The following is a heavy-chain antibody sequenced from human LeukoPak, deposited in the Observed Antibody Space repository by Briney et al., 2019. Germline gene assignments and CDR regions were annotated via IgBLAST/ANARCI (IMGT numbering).Heavy chain of an antibody. CDR1: GGSISHYY. D-gene: IGHD6-6*01. Sequence: PSETLSLTCTVSGGSISHYYWSWIRQPPGKGLEWIGYIYYSGSTNYNPSLKSRVIISVDTSKNQFSLKLSSVTAADTAVYYCARTPSLAARYFDYWGQGTLVTVSS. V-gene: IGHV4-59*01. J-gene: IGHJ4*02. CDR3: ARTPSLAARYFDY. CDR2: IYYSGST.